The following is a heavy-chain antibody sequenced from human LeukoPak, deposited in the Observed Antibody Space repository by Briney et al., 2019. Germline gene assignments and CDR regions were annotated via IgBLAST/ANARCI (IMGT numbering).Heavy chain of an antibody. V-gene: IGHV3-23*01. CDR1: GFTYISFA. D-gene: IGHD3-22*01. CDR2: LSGSSTGT. Sequence: PGGSLRLSCAASGFTYISFALSWVRQAPGEGVEWVSSLSGSSTGTYYADSVKGRFTIFRDNSKNTLYLQMNGLRAEDTAVYYCAKARSRVTTIVVVTHPFDSWGQGTLVTVSS. J-gene: IGHJ4*02. CDR3: AKARSRVTTIVVVTHPFDS.